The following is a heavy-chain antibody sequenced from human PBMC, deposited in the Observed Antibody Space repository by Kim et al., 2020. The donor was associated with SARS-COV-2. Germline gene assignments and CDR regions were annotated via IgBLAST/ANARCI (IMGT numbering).Heavy chain of an antibody. J-gene: IGHJ4*02. Sequence: SLKRRVPIAVDTAKNQFSLKLSSVPAADTAVYYCARGRGYSYGSGLNFDYWGQGTLVTVSS. V-gene: IGHV4-34*01. CDR3: ARGRGYSYGSGLNFDY. D-gene: IGHD5-18*01.